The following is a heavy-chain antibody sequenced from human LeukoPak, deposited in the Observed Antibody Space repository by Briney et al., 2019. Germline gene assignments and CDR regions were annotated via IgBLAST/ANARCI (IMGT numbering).Heavy chain of an antibody. Sequence: GGSLRLSCAASGFSFNTFGMHWVRQAPGKGLEWVALIWYDGSDKYYADSVKGRFTISRDNSKNTLYLQMSSLRAEDTAGYYCAKDLGILGVATPGFFDYWGQGTLVTVSS. CDR1: GFSFNTFG. J-gene: IGHJ4*02. V-gene: IGHV3-33*06. CDR2: IWYDGSDK. CDR3: AKDLGILGVATPGFFDY. D-gene: IGHD7-27*01.